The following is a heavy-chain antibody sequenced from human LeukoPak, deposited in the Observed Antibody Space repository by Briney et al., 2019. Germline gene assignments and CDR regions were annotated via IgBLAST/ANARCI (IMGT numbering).Heavy chain of an antibody. V-gene: IGHV3-30*02. CDR1: GFTFSSYG. CDR2: IRYDGNNK. J-gene: IGHJ4*02. D-gene: IGHD3-22*01. Sequence: GGSLRLSCAASGFTFSSYGMHWVRQTPGKGLEWVAFIRYDGNNKYYADSVKGRFTISRDNSKNTLYLQMNSLRAADTAVYYCAKDPTHYRVWDDYDSTVLSYWGQGTLVTVSS. CDR3: AKDPTHYRVWDDYDSTVLSY.